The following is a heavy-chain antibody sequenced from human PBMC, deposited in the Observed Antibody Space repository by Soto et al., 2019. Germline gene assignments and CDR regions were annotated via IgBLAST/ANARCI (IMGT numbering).Heavy chain of an antibody. V-gene: IGHV1-18*01. CDR1: GYTFTSYG. J-gene: IGHJ4*01. CDR2: ISAYNGNT. D-gene: IGHD6-13*01. Sequence: QVQLVQSGAEVKKPGASVKVSCKASGYTFTSYGISWVRQAPGQGLEGMGWISAYNGNTNYAQKLRGRVTMTTDTSTSTAYMDLRSLRSAVTAVYYGAGEAAACTLDYWGPGTQVTVSS. CDR3: AGEAAACTLDY.